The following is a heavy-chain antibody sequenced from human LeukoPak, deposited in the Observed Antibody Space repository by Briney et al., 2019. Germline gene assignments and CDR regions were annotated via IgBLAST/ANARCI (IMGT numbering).Heavy chain of an antibody. CDR3: AMYVQLERLGLVDY. V-gene: IGHV4-4*02. Sequence: SETLSLTCAVSGGSISSSNWWSWVRQPPGKGLEWIGEIYHSGSTNYNPSLKSRVTISVGKSKNQFSLKLSSVTAADTAVCYCAMYVQLERLGLVDYWGQGTLVTVSS. CDR2: IYHSGST. CDR1: GGSISSSNW. D-gene: IGHD1-1*01. J-gene: IGHJ4*02.